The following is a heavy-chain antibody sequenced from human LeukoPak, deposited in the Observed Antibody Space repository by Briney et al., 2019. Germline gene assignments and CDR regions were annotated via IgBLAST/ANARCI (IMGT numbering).Heavy chain of an antibody. Sequence: PGRSLRLSCAASGFTFSSYAMHWVRQAPGKGLEWVAVISYDGSNKYYADSVKGRFTISRDNSKNTLYLQMNSRRAEDTAVYYCARDLMVTYTFDYWGQGTLVTVSS. D-gene: IGHD4-23*01. V-gene: IGHV3-30-3*01. CDR3: ARDLMVTYTFDY. J-gene: IGHJ4*02. CDR1: GFTFSSYA. CDR2: ISYDGSNK.